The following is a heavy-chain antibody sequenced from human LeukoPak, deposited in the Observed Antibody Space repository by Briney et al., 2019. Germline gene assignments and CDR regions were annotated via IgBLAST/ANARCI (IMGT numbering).Heavy chain of an antibody. CDR2: INHSGST. CDR1: GGSFSGDY. Sequence: SETLSLTCAVYGGSFSGDYWSWIRQPPGKGLEWIGEINHSGSTNYNPSLKSRVTISVDTSKNQFSLKLSSVTAADTAVYYCARGSSITMVRGVKSPFDYWGQGTLVTVSS. D-gene: IGHD3-10*01. V-gene: IGHV4-34*01. J-gene: IGHJ4*02. CDR3: ARGSSITMVRGVKSPFDY.